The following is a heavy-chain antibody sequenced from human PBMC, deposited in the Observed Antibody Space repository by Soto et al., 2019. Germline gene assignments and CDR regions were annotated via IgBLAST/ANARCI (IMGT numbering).Heavy chain of an antibody. CDR1: GFTFRRYG. CDR2: IWFDGSKN. Sequence: QMQLVESGGGVVQPGRSLRLSCAASGFTFRRYGSHWGRQATGKGLEWVALIWFDGSKNNYVDSVKGRFAVSRDNSKNTLYLQMNSLRVEDTAVYYCARDRLVPYGYGMDVWGQGTTVTVSS. D-gene: IGHD2-2*01. CDR3: ARDRLVPYGYGMDV. V-gene: IGHV3-33*01. J-gene: IGHJ6*02.